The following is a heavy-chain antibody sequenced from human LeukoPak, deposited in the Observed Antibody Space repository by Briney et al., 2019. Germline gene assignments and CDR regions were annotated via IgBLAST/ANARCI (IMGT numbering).Heavy chain of an antibody. CDR3: ARELPSLGSRGHGAFDI. CDR2: IYHSGST. J-gene: IGHJ3*02. D-gene: IGHD2-15*01. CDR1: GGSISSGGYS. Sequence: SETLSLTCAVSGGSISSGGYSWRWIRQPPGKGLERIGYIYHSGSTYYNPSLKSRVTISVDRSKNQFSLKLSSVTAADTAVYYCARELPSLGSRGHGAFDIWGQGTMVTVSS. V-gene: IGHV4-30-2*01.